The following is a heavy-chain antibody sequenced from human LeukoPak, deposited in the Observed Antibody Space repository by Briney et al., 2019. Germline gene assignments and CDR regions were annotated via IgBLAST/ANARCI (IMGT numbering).Heavy chain of an antibody. V-gene: IGHV3-23*01. J-gene: IGHJ4*02. CDR3: ATYYYDSSGSDY. CDR1: GFTFSSYA. CDR2: ISGSGGST. Sequence: PGGSLRLSCAASGFTFSSYAMSWVRQAPGKGLEWVSAISGSGGSTYYAGSVKGRFTISRDNSKNTLYLQMNSLRAEDTAVYYCATYYYDSSGSDYWGQGTLVTVSS. D-gene: IGHD3-22*01.